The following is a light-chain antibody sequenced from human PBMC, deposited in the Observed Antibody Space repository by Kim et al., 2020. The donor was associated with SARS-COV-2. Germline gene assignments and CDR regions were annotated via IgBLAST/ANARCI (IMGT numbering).Light chain of an antibody. J-gene: IGLJ1*01. CDR2: QDT. CDR1: KLGDKY. CDR3: QAWDSSTV. V-gene: IGLV3-1*01. Sequence: ELTQPPSVSVSPGQTASITCSGDKLGDKYACWYQQKPGQSPVLVIYQDTKRPSGIPERFSGSNSGNTATLTISGTQAMDAADYYCQAWDSSTVFGTGTKVTVL.